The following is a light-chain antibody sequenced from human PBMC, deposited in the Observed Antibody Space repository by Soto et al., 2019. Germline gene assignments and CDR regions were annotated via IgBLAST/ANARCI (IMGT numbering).Light chain of an antibody. CDR1: QSVSSSY. V-gene: IGKV3-20*01. J-gene: IGKJ1*01. CDR3: QQYGSPPWT. CDR2: GAS. Sequence: EIVLTQSPGTLSLSPGERATLSCRASQSVSSSYLAWYQQKPGQAPRLLIYGASSRATGIPDRFSGSGSGTDFTLTISRLEPEDFAVYYCQQYGSPPWTFGLGTKVEIK.